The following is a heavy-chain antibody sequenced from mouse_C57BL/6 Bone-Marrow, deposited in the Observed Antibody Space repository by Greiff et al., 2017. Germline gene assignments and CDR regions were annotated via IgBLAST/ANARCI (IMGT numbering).Heavy chain of an antibody. CDR1: GYTFTSYW. J-gene: IGHJ2*01. Sequence: QVQLQQPGAELVRPGSSVKLSCKASGYTFTSYWMHWVKQRPIQGLEWIGNIDPSDSETHYNQKFKDKATLTVDKSSSTAYMQLSSLTSEDSAVYDCARMIITTVEEPYYFDYWGQGTTLTVSS. D-gene: IGHD1-1*01. CDR2: IDPSDSET. CDR3: ARMIITTVEEPYYFDY. V-gene: IGHV1-52*01.